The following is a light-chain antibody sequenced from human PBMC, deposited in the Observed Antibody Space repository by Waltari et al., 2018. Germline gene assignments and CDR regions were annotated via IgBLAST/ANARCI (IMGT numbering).Light chain of an antibody. Sequence: QSVLTQPPSPSGTPGQRVTISCPGSTSNIGDNPFYWYQQIPGLATKLLIYSSKQRPSGVPDRFSGSRSGTSASLAISGLQSADEADYYCAAWDDSLNGHVFGSGTKVTVL. CDR2: SSK. V-gene: IGLV1-44*01. CDR1: TSNIGDNP. CDR3: AAWDDSLNGHV. J-gene: IGLJ6*01.